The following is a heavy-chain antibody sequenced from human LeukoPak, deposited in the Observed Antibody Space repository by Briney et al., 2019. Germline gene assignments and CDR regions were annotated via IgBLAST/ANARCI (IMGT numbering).Heavy chain of an antibody. CDR2: IIPIFGTA. CDR3: AEHGSGSYYNVWFDP. CDR1: GGTFSSYA. J-gene: IGHJ5*02. V-gene: IGHV1-69*05. D-gene: IGHD3-10*01. Sequence: SVKVSCKASGGTFSSYAISWVRQAPGQGLEWMGGIIPIFGTANYAQKFQGRATITTDESTSTAYMELSSLRSEDTAVYYCAEHGSGSYYNVWFDPWGQGTLVTVSS.